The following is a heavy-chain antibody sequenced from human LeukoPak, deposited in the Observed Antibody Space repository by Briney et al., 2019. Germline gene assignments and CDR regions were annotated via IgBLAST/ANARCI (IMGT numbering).Heavy chain of an antibody. J-gene: IGHJ4*02. D-gene: IGHD3-16*01. CDR2: MSPNSGVT. CDR1: GHTFTHYY. Sequence: ASVRVSCTPAGHTFTHYYLHWVRQAPGQGLEWMGWMSPNSGVTHYAQTFQGRVTMTTDRSISTAYMELSRLRSDDTAVYYCARASDYIYYWGQGTLVTVSS. V-gene: IGHV1-2*02. CDR3: ARASDYIYY.